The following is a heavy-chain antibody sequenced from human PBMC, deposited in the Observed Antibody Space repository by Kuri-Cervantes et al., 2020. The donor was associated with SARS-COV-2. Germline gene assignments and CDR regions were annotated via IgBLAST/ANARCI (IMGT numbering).Heavy chain of an antibody. CDR3: ARDLPGFLEWLGHWVSGMDV. V-gene: IGHV1-46*01. CDR1: GYTFTSYY. D-gene: IGHD3-3*01. J-gene: IGHJ6*02. Sequence: ASVKVSCKASGYTFTSYYMHWVRQAPGQGLEWMGIINPSGGSTSYAQKFQGRVTMTRDTSTSTVYMELSSLRSEDTAEYYCARDLPGFLEWLGHWVSGMDVWGQGTTVTVSS. CDR2: INPSGGST.